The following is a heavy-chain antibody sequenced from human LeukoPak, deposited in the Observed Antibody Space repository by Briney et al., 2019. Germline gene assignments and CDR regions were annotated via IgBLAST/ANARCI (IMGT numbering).Heavy chain of an antibody. CDR1: GGSFSGYY. D-gene: IGHD3-10*01. Sequence: SETLSLTCAVYGGSFSGYYWSWIRQPPGKGLEWIGEINHSGSTNYNPSLKSRVTISVDTSKNQFSLKLSSVTAADTAVYYCARDKGMVRGVINWFDPWGQGTLVTVSS. CDR3: ARDKGMVRGVINWFDP. J-gene: IGHJ5*02. V-gene: IGHV4-34*01. CDR2: INHSGST.